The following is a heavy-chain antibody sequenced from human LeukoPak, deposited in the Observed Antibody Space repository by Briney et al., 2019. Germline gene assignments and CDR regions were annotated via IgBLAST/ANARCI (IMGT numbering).Heavy chain of an antibody. D-gene: IGHD3-10*01. Sequence: SETLSLTCTVSGGSISSSSYYWGWIRQPPGKGLEWIGSIYYSGSTYYNPSLKSRVTISVDTSKNQFSLKLSSVTAADTAVYYCARSRSMVRGVIRPYYFDYWGQGTLVTVSS. J-gene: IGHJ4*02. V-gene: IGHV4-39*01. CDR3: ARSRSMVRGVIRPYYFDY. CDR2: IYYSGST. CDR1: GGSISSSSYY.